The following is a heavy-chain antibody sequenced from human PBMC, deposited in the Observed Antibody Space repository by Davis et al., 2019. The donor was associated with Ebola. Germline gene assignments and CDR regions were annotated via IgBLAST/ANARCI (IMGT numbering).Heavy chain of an antibody. J-gene: IGHJ4*02. V-gene: IGHV3-73*01. D-gene: IGHD3-16*02. CDR3: VNTGGVIGNDEY. Sequence: PGGSLRLSCAASGFTFSGSTIHWVRQASGKGLEWVGHIRSKSDNYATGYGAPMRGRFTISRDDSKNKAYLQMNSLRPEDTAVYYCVNTGGVIGNDEYWGQGILVTVSS. CDR1: GFTFSGST. CDR2: IRSKSDNYAT.